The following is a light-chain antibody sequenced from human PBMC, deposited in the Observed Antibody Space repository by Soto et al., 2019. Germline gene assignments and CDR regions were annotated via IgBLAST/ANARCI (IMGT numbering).Light chain of an antibody. CDR1: KGINNY. J-gene: IGKJ5*01. V-gene: IGKV1-9*01. CDR3: QHLNSYPIT. CDR2: AAS. Sequence: DIQLTQSPSFLSASVGDRITITCRASKGINNYLAWYQQKAGKAPKLLIYAASTLQSVVPSRFSGSGSGTEFTLTFSSLQPEDFATYACQHLNSYPITFGQGTRLEIK.